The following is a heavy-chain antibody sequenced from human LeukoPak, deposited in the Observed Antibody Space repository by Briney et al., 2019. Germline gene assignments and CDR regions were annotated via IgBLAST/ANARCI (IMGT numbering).Heavy chain of an antibody. J-gene: IGHJ6*03. D-gene: IGHD3-3*01. V-gene: IGHV3-30*03. CDR1: GFTFSSYG. CDR3: ARGQRAHVEWSYYMDV. Sequence: PGGSLRLSCAASGFTFSSYGMHWVRQAPGKGLEWVAVISFDGSNKYYADSVKGRFTMSRDNSKNTLYVQMNSLRPEDTAVYYCARGQRAHVEWSYYMDVWGKGTTVTVSS. CDR2: ISFDGSNK.